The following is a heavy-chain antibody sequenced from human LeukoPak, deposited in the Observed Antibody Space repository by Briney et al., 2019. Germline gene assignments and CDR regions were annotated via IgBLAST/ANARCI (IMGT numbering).Heavy chain of an antibody. Sequence: SETLSLTCTVSGRSISSSSYYWGWIRQPPGKGLEWIGSIYYSGSTYYNPSLKSRVTISVDRSKNQFSLKLSSVTAADTAVYYCARGITGTADYFDYWGQGTLVTVSS. D-gene: IGHD1-7*01. V-gene: IGHV4-39*01. J-gene: IGHJ4*02. CDR1: GRSISSSSYY. CDR3: ARGITGTADYFDY. CDR2: IYYSGST.